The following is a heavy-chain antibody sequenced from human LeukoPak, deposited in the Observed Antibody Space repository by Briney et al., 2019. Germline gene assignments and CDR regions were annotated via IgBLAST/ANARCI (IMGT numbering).Heavy chain of an antibody. D-gene: IGHD1-26*01. CDR2: MNQGGGET. Sequence: GSLRLSCAASGFTFSSYWMSWVRQAPGKGLEWVANMNQGGGETYYVDSVKGRFATSRDNAKNSLYLQMNSLRAEDTAVYYCARDKIVGATKFDFWGQGTLVTVSS. V-gene: IGHV3-7*03. CDR1: GFTFSSYW. J-gene: IGHJ4*02. CDR3: ARDKIVGATKFDF.